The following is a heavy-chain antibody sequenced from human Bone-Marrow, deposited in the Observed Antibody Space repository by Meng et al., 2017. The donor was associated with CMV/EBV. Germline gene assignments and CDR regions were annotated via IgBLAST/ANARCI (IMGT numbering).Heavy chain of an antibody. Sequence: GGSLRLSCAASGFTFSNYYMSWVRQATGKGLEWVANIKQDGSEKYYMDSVTGRFTISRDNAKNSLFLQMNSLRVDDTAVYYWARDWPFWGDYYTRFDNWGQGTLVTVSS. CDR2: IKQDGSEK. D-gene: IGHD3-3*01. CDR3: ARDWPFWGDYYTRFDN. V-gene: IGHV3-7*01. J-gene: IGHJ4*02. CDR1: GFTFSNYY.